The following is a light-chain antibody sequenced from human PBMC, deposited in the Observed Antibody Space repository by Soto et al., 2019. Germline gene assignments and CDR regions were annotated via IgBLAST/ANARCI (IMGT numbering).Light chain of an antibody. CDR2: KAS. V-gene: IGKV1-5*03. Sequence: DIQMTQSASTLSASLGDRVTITCRASQSISSWLAWYQQKTGKAPKVLIYKASSLESGVPSRFSGSGSGTEFTLTISSLQTDDFATYYCQQYNGYSRTFGQGTKVDI. J-gene: IGKJ1*01. CDR1: QSISSW. CDR3: QQYNGYSRT.